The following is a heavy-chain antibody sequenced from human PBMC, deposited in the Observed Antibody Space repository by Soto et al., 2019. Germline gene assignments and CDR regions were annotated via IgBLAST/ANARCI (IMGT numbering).Heavy chain of an antibody. CDR2: ISGSGGST. J-gene: IGHJ4*02. Sequence: EVQLLESGGGLVQPGGSLRLSCAASGFTFSSYAMSWVRQAPGKGLEWVSAISGSGGSTYYADSVKGRFTISRDNSKNTLYLQMNSLRAEDTAVYYCAKESYDSSGYHLNFDYWGQGTLVTVSS. CDR3: AKESYDSSGYHLNFDY. V-gene: IGHV3-23*01. CDR1: GFTFSSYA. D-gene: IGHD3-22*01.